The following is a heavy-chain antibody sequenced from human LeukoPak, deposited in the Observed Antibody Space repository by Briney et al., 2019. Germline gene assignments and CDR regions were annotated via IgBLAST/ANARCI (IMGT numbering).Heavy chain of an antibody. CDR3: GRERDYYDSSGYYRSKQFDY. J-gene: IGHJ4*02. D-gene: IGHD3-22*01. Sequence: GGSLRLSCAVSGFRVSNYYMSWVRQAPGKGLEWVSYISSSGGTTYCADSVKGRFTISRDNAKNSLYLQMNGLRAEDTAVYYCGRERDYYDSSGYYRSKQFDYWGQGTLVTVSS. CDR2: ISSSGGTT. CDR1: GFRVSNYY. V-gene: IGHV3-11*04.